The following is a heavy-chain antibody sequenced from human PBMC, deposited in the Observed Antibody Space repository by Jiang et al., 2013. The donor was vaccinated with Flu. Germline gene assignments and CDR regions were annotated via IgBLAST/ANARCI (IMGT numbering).Heavy chain of an antibody. Sequence: QLLESGGVVVQPGGSLRLSCAASGFTFDEYTMHWARQAPGKGLEWVSLISWEGGDTYYADSVKGRFTISRDNSKNSLYLQMNSLSTEDTAVYYCAKGSSSWPSLDSYYYMDVWGKGTTVTVSS. CDR2: ISWEGGDT. CDR3: AKGSSSWPSLDSYYYMDV. D-gene: IGHD6-13*01. J-gene: IGHJ6*03. CDR1: GFTFDEYT. V-gene: IGHV3-43*01.